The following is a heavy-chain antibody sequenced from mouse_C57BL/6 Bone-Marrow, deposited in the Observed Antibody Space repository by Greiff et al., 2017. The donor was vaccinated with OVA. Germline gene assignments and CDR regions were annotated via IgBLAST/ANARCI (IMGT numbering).Heavy chain of an antibody. Sequence: QVQLKESGAELVKPGASVKLSCKASGYTFTSYWMHWVKQRPGRGLEWIGRIDPNSGGTKYNEKFKSKATLTVDKPSSTAYMQLSSLTSEDSAVYDCARSWGNSTWFAYWGQGTLVTVSA. J-gene: IGHJ3*01. CDR3: ARSWGNSTWFAY. CDR1: GYTFTSYW. V-gene: IGHV1-72*01. CDR2: IDPNSGGT. D-gene: IGHD2-1*01.